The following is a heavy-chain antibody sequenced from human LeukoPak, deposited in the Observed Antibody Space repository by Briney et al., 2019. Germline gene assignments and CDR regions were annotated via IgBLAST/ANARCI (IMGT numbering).Heavy chain of an antibody. J-gene: IGHJ6*02. CDR1: GFTFSSYG. V-gene: IGHV3-30*03. D-gene: IGHD6-19*01. Sequence: GGSLRLSCAASGFTFSSYGMHWVRQAPGKGLEWVAVISYDGSNKYYADSVKGRFTISRDNSKNTLYLQMNSLRAEDTAVYYCARRGVYSSGFGDYYYGMDVWGQGTTVTVSS. CDR2: ISYDGSNK. CDR3: ARRGVYSSGFGDYYYGMDV.